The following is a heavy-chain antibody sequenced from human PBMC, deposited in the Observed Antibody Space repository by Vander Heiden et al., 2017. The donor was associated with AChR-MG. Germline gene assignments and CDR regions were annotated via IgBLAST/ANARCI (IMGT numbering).Heavy chain of an antibody. V-gene: IGHV1-69*01. D-gene: IGHD6-6*01. CDR3: AREDSSSSFNYYYYGMDV. CDR2: IIPIFGTA. Sequence: VQLVQYGAEVKKHGSSVKVSCKAAGGNFSSYAISWVRKAPGQGLEWMGGIIPIFGTANYAQKFQGRVTITADESTSTAYMELSSLRSEDTAVYYCAREDSSSSFNYYYYGMDVWGQGPTVTVSS. J-gene: IGHJ6*02. CDR1: GGNFSSYA.